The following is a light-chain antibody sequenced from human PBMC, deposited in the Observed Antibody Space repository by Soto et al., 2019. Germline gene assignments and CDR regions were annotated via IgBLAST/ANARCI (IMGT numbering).Light chain of an antibody. CDR3: QQVKSFPIT. Sequence: DLQMTQSPSSVSASVGDRVTITCRASQAISSRLAWYQQKPGKAPNLLIYDASTLQSGVPSRFSGTGSGTDFTLTITNVQPEDFATYFCQQVKSFPITFGPGTKVDIK. CDR1: QAISSR. V-gene: IGKV1-12*01. CDR2: DAS. J-gene: IGKJ3*01.